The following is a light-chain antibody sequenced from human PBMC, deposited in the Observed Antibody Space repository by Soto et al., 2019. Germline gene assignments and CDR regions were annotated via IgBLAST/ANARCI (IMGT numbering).Light chain of an antibody. V-gene: IGLV2-14*01. J-gene: IGLJ1*01. Sequence: QSVLTQPASVSGSPGQSITITCTGTSSDDGGYDYGSWYQPHPGKAPKLMIYEGSNRPSVVANRFSGSKSGNTASLTISGLQAEDEADYYCSSYTSSSTAIVFGTGTKVTVL. CDR1: SSDDGGYDY. CDR2: EGS. CDR3: SSYTSSSTAIV.